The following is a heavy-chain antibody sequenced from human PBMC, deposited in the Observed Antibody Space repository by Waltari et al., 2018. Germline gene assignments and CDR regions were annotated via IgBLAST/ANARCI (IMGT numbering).Heavy chain of an antibody. CDR2: IYYSGST. V-gene: IGHV4-30-4*08. Sequence: QVQLQESGPGLVKPSQTLSLTCTVSGGSISSGDYYWSWIRQPPGKGLEWIGYIYYSGSTYYNPSLKSRVTISVDTSKNQFSLKLSSVTAADTAVYYCARGRYCSGGSCPYYYYYYGMDVWGQGTTVTVSS. CDR1: GGSISSGDYY. J-gene: IGHJ6*02. CDR3: ARGRYCSGGSCPYYYYYYGMDV. D-gene: IGHD2-15*01.